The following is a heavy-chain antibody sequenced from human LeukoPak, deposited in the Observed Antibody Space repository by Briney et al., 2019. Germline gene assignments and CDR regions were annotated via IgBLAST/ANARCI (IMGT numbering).Heavy chain of an antibody. V-gene: IGHV3-23*01. CDR2: ISGSGGST. Sequence: GGSLRLSCAASGFTFSSYAMSWVRQAPGRGLEWVSAISGSGGSTYYADSVKGRFTISRDNSKNTLYLQMNSLRAEDTAVYYCAKDRGLEAGTAAAGFNWFDPWGQGTLVTVSS. J-gene: IGHJ5*02. D-gene: IGHD6-13*01. CDR3: AKDRGLEAGTAAAGFNWFDP. CDR1: GFTFSSYA.